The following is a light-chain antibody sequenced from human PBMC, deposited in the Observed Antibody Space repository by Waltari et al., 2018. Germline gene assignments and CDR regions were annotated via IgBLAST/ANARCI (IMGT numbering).Light chain of an antibody. V-gene: IGKV3-20*01. CDR2: IAS. CDR3: QQSGTSPFT. Sequence: IVLTQSPGTLPLSPGERATLPCRASQSIPNNYLAWYQQRPGRAPRLLIYIASSRATGIPDRFSGSGSGTDFTLTISRLEPEDFAVYYCQQSGTSPFTFGPGTKVDI. CDR1: QSIPNNY. J-gene: IGKJ3*01.